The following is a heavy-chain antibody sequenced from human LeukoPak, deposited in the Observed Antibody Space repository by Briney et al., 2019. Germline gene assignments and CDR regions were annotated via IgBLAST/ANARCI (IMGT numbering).Heavy chain of an antibody. CDR2: INPNSGGT. D-gene: IGHD6-13*01. V-gene: IGHV1-2*02. J-gene: IGHJ4*02. Sequence: ASVKVSCKASGYTFTGYYMHWVRQAPGQGLEWMGWINPNSGGTNYAQKFQGRVTMTRDTSIGTAYMELSRLRSDDTAVYYCARVRYSSSWYGYWGQGTLVTVSS. CDR1: GYTFTGYY. CDR3: ARVRYSSSWYGY.